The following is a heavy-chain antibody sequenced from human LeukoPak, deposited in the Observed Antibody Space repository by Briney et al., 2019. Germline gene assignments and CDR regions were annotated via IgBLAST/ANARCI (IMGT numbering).Heavy chain of an antibody. CDR1: GFTVSSNY. CDR3: AKILGTPSGYFDY. D-gene: IGHD1-26*01. Sequence: GGSLRLSCAASGFTVSSNYMSWVRQAPGKGLEWVSVIYSGGSTYYADSVKGRFTISRDNSKNTLYLQMNSLRAEDTAVYYCAKILGTPSGYFDYWGQGTLVTVSS. V-gene: IGHV3-53*01. CDR2: IYSGGST. J-gene: IGHJ4*02.